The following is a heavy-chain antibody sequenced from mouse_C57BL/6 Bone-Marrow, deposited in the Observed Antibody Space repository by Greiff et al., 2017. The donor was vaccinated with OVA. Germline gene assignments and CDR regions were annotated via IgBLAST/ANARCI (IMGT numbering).Heavy chain of an antibody. CDR3: ARYGYYPSYFDV. J-gene: IGHJ1*03. CDR1: GYTFTSYW. V-gene: IGHV1-50*01. CDR2: IDPSDSYT. Sequence: QVQLQQPGAELVKPGASVKLSCKASGYTFTSYWLQWVKQRPGQGLEWIGEIDPSDSYTNSNQKFKGKATLTVDTSSSTAYMQLSSLTSEDSAVYYCARYGYYPSYFDVWGTGTTGTVSS. D-gene: IGHD2-3*01.